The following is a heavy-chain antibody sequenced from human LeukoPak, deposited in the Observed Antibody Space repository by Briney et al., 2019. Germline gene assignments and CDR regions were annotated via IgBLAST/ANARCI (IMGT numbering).Heavy chain of an antibody. D-gene: IGHD3-22*01. Sequence: GGSLRLSCAASGFTFSGYGMHWVRQAPGKGLEWVAFIRYDGTNKNYADSVKGRFTISRDNSKNTLYLQMNSLRAEDTAVYYCASVRRGHYFPAGDYWGQGTLVTVSS. CDR3: ASVRRGHYFPAGDY. V-gene: IGHV3-30*02. CDR1: GFTFSGYG. CDR2: IRYDGTNK. J-gene: IGHJ4*02.